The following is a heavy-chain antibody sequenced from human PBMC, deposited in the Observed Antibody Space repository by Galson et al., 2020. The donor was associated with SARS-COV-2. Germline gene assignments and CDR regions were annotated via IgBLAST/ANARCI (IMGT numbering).Heavy chain of an antibody. CDR2: IYYSGST. CDR1: GGSISSHY. J-gene: IGHJ4*02. D-gene: IGHD3-16*02. V-gene: IGHV4-59*08. CDR3: ARVPGWVVAHFDY. Sequence: SETLSLTCTVSGGSISSHYWSWIRQPPGKGLEWIGYIYYSGSTNYNPSLKSRVTISVDTSKNQFSLKLSSVTAADTAVYYCARVPGWVVAHFDYWGQGTLVTVSS.